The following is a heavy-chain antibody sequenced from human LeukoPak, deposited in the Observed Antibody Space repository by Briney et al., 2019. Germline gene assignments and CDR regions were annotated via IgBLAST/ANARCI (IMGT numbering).Heavy chain of an antibody. J-gene: IGHJ4*02. Sequence: PSDTLSLTCTVSGGSISSYYWSWIRQPPGKGLEWIGYIYYSGSTNYNPSLKSRVTISVDTSKNQFSLKLSSVTAADTAVYYCARGGVTTVDYWGQGTLVTVSS. CDR3: ARGGVTTVDY. CDR1: GGSISSYY. V-gene: IGHV4-59*07. D-gene: IGHD4-17*01. CDR2: IYYSGST.